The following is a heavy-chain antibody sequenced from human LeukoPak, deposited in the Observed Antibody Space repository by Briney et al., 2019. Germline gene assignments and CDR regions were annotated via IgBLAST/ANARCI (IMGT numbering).Heavy chain of an antibody. CDR3: ARESGAVAGPNSFLAPYYFDY. D-gene: IGHD6-19*01. V-gene: IGHV1-46*01. CDR2: INPSGGST. Sequence: ASVKVSCKASGYTFTSYYMHWVRQAPGQELEWMGIINPSGGSTSYAQKFQGRVTMTRDTSTSTVYMELSSLRSEDTAVYYCARESGAVAGPNSFLAPYYFDYWGQGTLVTVSS. J-gene: IGHJ4*02. CDR1: GYTFTSYY.